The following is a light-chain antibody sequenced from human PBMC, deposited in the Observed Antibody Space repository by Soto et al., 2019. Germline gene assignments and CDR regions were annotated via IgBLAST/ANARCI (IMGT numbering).Light chain of an antibody. CDR1: QSISSN. J-gene: IGKJ1*01. CDR2: GAS. Sequence: EIVLTQSPATLSVSPGERATLSCMASQSISSNLAWYQQKPGQAPRLLIYGASTRATGIPDRLSGSGSGTDFTLTISRLEPEDVAVYYCQQYEDVVTFGQGTKVDIK. CDR3: QQYEDVVT. V-gene: IGKV3-20*01.